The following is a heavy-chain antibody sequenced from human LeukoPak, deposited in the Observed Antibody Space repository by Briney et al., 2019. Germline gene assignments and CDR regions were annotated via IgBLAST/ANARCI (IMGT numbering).Heavy chain of an antibody. Sequence: GASVKVSCKTSGYTFTSYGISWVRQAPGQGLEWMGWISGYNGNTNYVQKLQGRVTMTTDTSTSTAYMELRSLRSDDTAVYYCARDLRYCYDSSGYAQFDYWGQGTLVTVSS. J-gene: IGHJ4*02. CDR3: ARDLRYCYDSSGYAQFDY. CDR1: GYTFTSYG. CDR2: ISGYNGNT. D-gene: IGHD3-22*01. V-gene: IGHV1-18*01.